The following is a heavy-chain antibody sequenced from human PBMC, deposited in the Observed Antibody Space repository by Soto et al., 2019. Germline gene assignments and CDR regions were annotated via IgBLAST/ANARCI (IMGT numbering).Heavy chain of an antibody. Sequence: QVQLVQSGAEVKRPGASVNVSCKASGYTFTTYSLSCVRQAPGQGLEWMGWISPFNGDATYAQKCQDRVTWTTDTSTSTAYMELRRLRDDDTAVYYCARVADIVLIPALDYWGRGTLVIVSS. CDR1: GYTFTTYS. D-gene: IGHD2-8*02. CDR2: ISPFNGDA. J-gene: IGHJ4*02. V-gene: IGHV1-18*04. CDR3: ARVADIVLIPALDY.